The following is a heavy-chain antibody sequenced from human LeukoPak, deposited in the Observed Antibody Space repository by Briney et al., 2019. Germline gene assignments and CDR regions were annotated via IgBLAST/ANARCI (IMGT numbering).Heavy chain of an antibody. V-gene: IGHV3-30*03. CDR1: GFTFSSYG. Sequence: PGGSLRLSCAASGFTFSSYGMHWVRQAPGKGLEWVAVISYDGSNKYYADSVKGRFTISRDNSKNTLYLQMNSLRAEDTAVYYCATASRGYSYGWGDYFDYWGQGTLVTVSS. CDR3: ATASRGYSYGWGDYFDY. CDR2: ISYDGSNK. D-gene: IGHD5-18*01. J-gene: IGHJ4*02.